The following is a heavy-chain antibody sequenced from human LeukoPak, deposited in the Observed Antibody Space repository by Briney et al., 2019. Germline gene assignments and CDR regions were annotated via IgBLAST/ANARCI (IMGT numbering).Heavy chain of an antibody. Sequence: SGGSLRLSCAASGLTFSSHWMHWVRQAPGEGLVWVSRVYNDGSTTNYADSVKGRFTISRDNAKNTLYLQMNSLRAEDTAVYYCARQCSITSCLWGQGTLVTVSS. V-gene: IGHV3-74*01. CDR1: GLTFSSHW. D-gene: IGHD2-2*01. J-gene: IGHJ4*02. CDR2: VYNDGSTT. CDR3: ARQCSITSCL.